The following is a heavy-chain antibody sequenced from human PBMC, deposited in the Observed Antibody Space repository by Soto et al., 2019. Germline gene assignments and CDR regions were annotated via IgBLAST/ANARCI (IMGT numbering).Heavy chain of an antibody. J-gene: IGHJ6*02. CDR1: GFSFSTYL. V-gene: IGHV3-7*01. CDR2: IKQGGNEK. Sequence: GGSLRLSCAASGFSFSTYLMSWVRQAPGKGLEWVANIKQGGNEKFYVDSVKGRFTISRDNDKKSLYLQMDSLRVEDTAVYYCVGALTYEVPYYYYGMDVWCQGTTVSVSS. D-gene: IGHD3-16*01. CDR3: VGALTYEVPYYYYGMDV.